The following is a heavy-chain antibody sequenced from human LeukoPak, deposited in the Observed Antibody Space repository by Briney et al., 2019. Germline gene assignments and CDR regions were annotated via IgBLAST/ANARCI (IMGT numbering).Heavy chain of an antibody. Sequence: GGSLRLSCAASGFTFSDYYMSWIRQAPGKGLEWVSHISSSSQTNYADSVRGRFTISRDNAKNSLYLQMHSLRAEDTAVYYCARDGTATNYFYYGMDVWGKGITVTVSS. CDR3: ARDGTATNYFYYGMDV. J-gene: IGHJ6*04. V-gene: IGHV3-11*06. D-gene: IGHD4-17*01. CDR2: ISSSSQT. CDR1: GFTFSDYY.